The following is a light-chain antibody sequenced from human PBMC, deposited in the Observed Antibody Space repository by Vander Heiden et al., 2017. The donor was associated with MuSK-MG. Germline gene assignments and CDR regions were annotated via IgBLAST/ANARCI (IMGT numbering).Light chain of an antibody. Sequence: DIQMTQSPSSLSASVGDRVTITCRASQSISSYLNWYQQKPGKAPKLLIYAASSLQSGVPSRFSGSGSGTDFTLTISRLQPEDFATYYCQQCDSTLPTFGHGTKLDIK. J-gene: IGKJ3*01. CDR2: AAS. CDR3: QQCDSTLPT. CDR1: QSISSY. V-gene: IGKV1-39*01.